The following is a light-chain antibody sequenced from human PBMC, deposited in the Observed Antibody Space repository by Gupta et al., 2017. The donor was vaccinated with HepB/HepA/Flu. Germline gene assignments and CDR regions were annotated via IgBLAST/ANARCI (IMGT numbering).Light chain of an antibody. V-gene: IGLV2-23*02. Sequence: QSAPTQPPSVSGSPRQSITISCTGTSSDVGSYNLVSWYQQHPGKAPKLMIYEVSKRPSGVSSRFSGSKSGNTASLTISGLQAEDEADYYCCPHAGSSTWRFGGGTKLTVL. CDR2: EVS. CDR3: CPHAGSSTWR. CDR1: SSDVGSYNL. J-gene: IGLJ2*01.